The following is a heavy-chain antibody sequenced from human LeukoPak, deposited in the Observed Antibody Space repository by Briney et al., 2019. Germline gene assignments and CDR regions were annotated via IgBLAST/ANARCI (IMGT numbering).Heavy chain of an antibody. Sequence: GGSLRLSCAASGFTFSSYGMHWVRQAPGKGLEWVAFKRYDGSNKYYADSVKGRFTISRDNSKNTLYLQMNSLRAEDTAVYYCAKDGTRAAIGTIDYWGQGTLVTVSS. J-gene: IGHJ4*02. D-gene: IGHD2-2*02. V-gene: IGHV3-30*02. CDR1: GFTFSSYG. CDR2: KRYDGSNK. CDR3: AKDGTRAAIGTIDY.